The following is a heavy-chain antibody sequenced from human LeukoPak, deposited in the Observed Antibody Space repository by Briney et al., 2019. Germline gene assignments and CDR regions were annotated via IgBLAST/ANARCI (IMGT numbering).Heavy chain of an antibody. CDR1: GYTFTGYY. V-gene: IGHV1-2*02. CDR2: INPNSGGT. J-gene: IGHJ4*02. Sequence: ASVKVSCKASGYTFTGYYMHWVRQAPGQGLEWMGWINPNSGGTNYAQKLQGRVTMTTDTSASTAYMELSSLRSEDTAVYYCARDPLRAAAGTHDYWGQGTLVTVSS. D-gene: IGHD6-13*01. CDR3: ARDPLRAAAGTHDY.